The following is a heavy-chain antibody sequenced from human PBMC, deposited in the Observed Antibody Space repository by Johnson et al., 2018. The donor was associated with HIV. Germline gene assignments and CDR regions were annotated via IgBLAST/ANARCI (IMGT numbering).Heavy chain of an antibody. Sequence: VQLVESGGGVVQPGGSLKLSCAGSGFTFSASAMHWVRQASGKGLEWVGRIRSNANNYATAYAASVKGRFSISRDDSKNTLYMQMNSLKTEDTAVYYCTTAIPRSTTVITTPDAFDIWGQGTMVTVSS. D-gene: IGHD4-17*01. CDR3: TTAIPRSTTVITTPDAFDI. CDR2: IRSNANNYAT. CDR1: GFTFSASA. V-gene: IGHV3-73*01. J-gene: IGHJ3*02.